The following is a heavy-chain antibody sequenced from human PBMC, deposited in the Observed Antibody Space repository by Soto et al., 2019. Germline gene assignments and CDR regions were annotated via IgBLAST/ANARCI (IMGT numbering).Heavy chain of an antibody. V-gene: IGHV1-69*01. D-gene: IGHD2-15*01. CDR3: ARVAYCSGGSCCVFDY. CDR1: VGTFSSYA. CDR2: FIPIFGTA. Sequence: QVQLVQSGAEVTKPGSSVKVSCKASVGTFSSYAISWERQAPGQRLEWMGGFIPIFGTANYAQKCQGKITITADESTSTAYVELSSLRSENTAVYYFARVAYCSGGSCCVFDYWGQGTLVTVSS. J-gene: IGHJ4*02.